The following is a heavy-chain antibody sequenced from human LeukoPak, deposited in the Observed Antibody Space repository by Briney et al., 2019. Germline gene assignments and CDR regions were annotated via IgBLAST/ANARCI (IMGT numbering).Heavy chain of an antibody. CDR2: LYNGGTT. Sequence: GGSLRLSCAASGFTVSSYYMSWVRQAPDMGLEWVSVLYNGGTTYYADSVKGRFTISRDNSKNTVYLQMDSLRAEDTAVYYCARRYFDYWGQGTLVTVSS. CDR3: ARRYFDY. J-gene: IGHJ4*02. CDR1: GFTVSSYY. V-gene: IGHV3-53*01.